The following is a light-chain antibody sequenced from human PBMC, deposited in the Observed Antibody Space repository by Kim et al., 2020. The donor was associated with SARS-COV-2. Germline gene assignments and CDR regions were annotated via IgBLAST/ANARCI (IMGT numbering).Light chain of an antibody. CDR3: QQTYSVPYT. J-gene: IGKJ2*01. Sequence: ASVRDRVTISCRASQSVSISLNWYQQIPGKAPRLLIYSASSVQNGVPSRFSGSGSGTHFTLTITNLQPEDFATYYCQQTYSVPYTFGQGTKLEI. V-gene: IGKV1-39*01. CDR2: SAS. CDR1: QSVSIS.